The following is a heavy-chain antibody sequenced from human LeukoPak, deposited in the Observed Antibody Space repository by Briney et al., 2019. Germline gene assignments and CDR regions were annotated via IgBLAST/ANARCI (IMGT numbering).Heavy chain of an antibody. CDR2: VSGRDDST. D-gene: IGHD3-9*01. J-gene: IGHJ4*02. CDR1: GFTFSNYA. V-gene: IGHV3-23*01. CDR3: AKWGDYDILTGYHDSDY. Sequence: GGSLRLSCAASGFTFSNYAMSWVRQAPGKGLEWVSAVSGRDDSTYYADSVKGRFTISRDTSKNTLYLQMNSLRAEDTAVYYCAKWGDYDILTGYHDSDYWGQGTLVTVSS.